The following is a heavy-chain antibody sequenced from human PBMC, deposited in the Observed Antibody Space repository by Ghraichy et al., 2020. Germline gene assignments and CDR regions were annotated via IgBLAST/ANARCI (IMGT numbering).Heavy chain of an antibody. V-gene: IGHV4-59*01. CDR1: GGSISSYY. Sequence: SETLSLTCTVSGGSISSYYWSWIRQPPGKGLEWIGYIYYSGSTNYNSSLKSRVTISVDTSKNQFSLKLSSVTTADTAVYYCASRTVTTFYDAFDIWGQGTMVTVSS. J-gene: IGHJ3*02. CDR2: IYYSGST. D-gene: IGHD4-17*01. CDR3: ASRTVTTFYDAFDI.